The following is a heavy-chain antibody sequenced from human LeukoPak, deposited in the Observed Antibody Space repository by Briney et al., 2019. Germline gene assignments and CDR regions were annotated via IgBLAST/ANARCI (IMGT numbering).Heavy chain of an antibody. D-gene: IGHD2-15*01. CDR3: ARTRPPINCSGGSCYAFDY. V-gene: IGHV1-2*02. J-gene: IGHJ4*02. CDR2: INPNSGGT. Sequence: ASVKVSCKASGYTFTGYYMHWVRQAPGQGLEWMGWINPNSGGTNYAQKFQGRVTMTRDTSISTAYMELSRLRSDDTAVYYCARTRPPINCSGGSCYAFDYWGQGTLVTVSS. CDR1: GYTFTGYY.